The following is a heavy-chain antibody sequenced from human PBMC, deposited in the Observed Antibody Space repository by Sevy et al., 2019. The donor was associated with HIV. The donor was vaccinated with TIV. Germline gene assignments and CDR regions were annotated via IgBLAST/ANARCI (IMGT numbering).Heavy chain of an antibody. Sequence: ASVKVSCKASGYTFTGYYMHWVRQAPGQGLEWMGWINPNSGGTNYAQKFQGMVTMTRDTSISTAYMELSRLRSDDTAVYYCARPKSSGWYPSSFDYWGQGTLDTVSS. CDR1: GYTFTGYY. CDR3: ARPKSSGWYPSSFDY. D-gene: IGHD6-19*01. J-gene: IGHJ4*02. V-gene: IGHV1-2*02. CDR2: INPNSGGT.